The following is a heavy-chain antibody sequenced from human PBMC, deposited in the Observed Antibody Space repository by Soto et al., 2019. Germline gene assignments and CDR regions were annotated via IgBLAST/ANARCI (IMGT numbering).Heavy chain of an antibody. CDR2: ISGSGGST. CDR3: AKDRDYSPRYFDY. V-gene: IGHV3-23*01. CDR1: GFTFSSYA. Sequence: VGSLRLSCAASGFTFSSYALSWVRQAPGKGLEWVSAISGSGGSTYYADSVKGRFTISRDNSKNTLYLQMNSLRAEDTAVYYCAKDRDYSPRYFDYWGQGTLVTVSS. D-gene: IGHD2-21*01. J-gene: IGHJ4*02.